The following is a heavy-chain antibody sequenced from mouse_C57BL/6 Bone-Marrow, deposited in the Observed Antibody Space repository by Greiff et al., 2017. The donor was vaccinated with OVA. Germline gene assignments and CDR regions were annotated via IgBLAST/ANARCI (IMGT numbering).Heavy chain of an antibody. D-gene: IGHD1-1*01. V-gene: IGHV1-64*01. CDR2: IHPNSGST. J-gene: IGHJ2*01. CDR1: GYTFTSYW. CDR3: AREGRGITTVTSYFDY. Sequence: VQLQQPGAELVKPGASVKLSCKASGYTFTSYWMHWVKQRPGQGLEWIGMIHPNSGSTNYNEKFKSKATLTVDKSSSTAYMQLSSLTSEDSAVYYCAREGRGITTVTSYFDYWGQGTTLTVSS.